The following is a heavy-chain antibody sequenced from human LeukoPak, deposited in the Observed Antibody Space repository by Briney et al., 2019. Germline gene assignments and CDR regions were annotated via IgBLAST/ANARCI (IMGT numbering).Heavy chain of an antibody. CDR1: GFTFSRNW. CDR2: INSDGSIT. Sequence: GGSQRLSCAASGFTFSRNWMHWVRQAPGKGLVWVSRINSDGSITNYADSVKGRFTLSRDNAKNTLYLQMSSLRAEDTAVYYCAKIDAYWGQGTLVTVSS. V-gene: IGHV3-74*01. J-gene: IGHJ4*02. CDR3: AKIDAY.